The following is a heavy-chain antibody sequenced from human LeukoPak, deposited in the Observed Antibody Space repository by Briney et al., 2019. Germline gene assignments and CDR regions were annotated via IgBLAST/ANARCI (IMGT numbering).Heavy chain of an antibody. Sequence: ASVKVSCKASGYTFTTYGISWVRQAPGHGLEWMGWISTFNGHTNYAQSRQDRVTMTTDTSTSTVYMELSSLISDDTAVYYCARGGRWELPRPYAFDIWGQGTMVTVSS. CDR3: ARGGRWELPRPYAFDI. CDR1: GYTFTTYG. CDR2: ISTFNGHT. J-gene: IGHJ3*02. D-gene: IGHD1-26*01. V-gene: IGHV1-18*01.